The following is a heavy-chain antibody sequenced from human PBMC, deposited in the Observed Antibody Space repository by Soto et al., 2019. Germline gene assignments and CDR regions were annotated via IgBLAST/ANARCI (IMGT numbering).Heavy chain of an antibody. CDR1: GGSFSGYY. CDR3: AESFWTNGVCYDAFDI. Sequence: QVQLQQWGAGLLKPSETLSLTCAVYGGSFSGYYWSWIRQPPGKGLEWIGVINHSGSTNYNPSLKSRVTISVDTSKNQLSLKLSSVTAADTAVYYCAESFWTNGVCYDAFDIWDQGTMVTVSS. J-gene: IGHJ3*02. CDR2: INHSGST. D-gene: IGHD2-8*01. V-gene: IGHV4-34*01.